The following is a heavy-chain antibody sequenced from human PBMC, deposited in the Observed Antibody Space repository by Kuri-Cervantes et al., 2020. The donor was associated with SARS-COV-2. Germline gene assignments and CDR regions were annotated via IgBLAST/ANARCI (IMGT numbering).Heavy chain of an antibody. J-gene: IGHJ5*02. CDR3: ARDGAGAGTWFDP. Sequence: SETLSLTCPVSGGSIRTYYWSGIRQPPGKGLEWIVYIYYTGSTTYSPSPKSPVTISVERYQTQFSLNLTSVTAADTAVYYCARDGAGAGTWFDPWGQGTLVTVSS. V-gene: IGHV4-59*01. D-gene: IGHD6-19*01. CDR1: GGSIRTYY. CDR2: IYYTGST.